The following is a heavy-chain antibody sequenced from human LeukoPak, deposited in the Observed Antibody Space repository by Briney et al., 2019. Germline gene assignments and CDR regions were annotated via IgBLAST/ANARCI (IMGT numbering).Heavy chain of an antibody. D-gene: IGHD3-16*01. CDR1: GGSLSGYY. V-gene: IGHV4-59*01. J-gene: IGHJ4*02. Sequence: SETLSLTCTVSGGSLSGYYWSWVRQPSGEGLEWIAYIYYSGITNYNPSLKSRVAISIDTSKNQFSLNLTSVTAADTAVYYCAREPGVGGAFDYWGQGTLVTVSS. CDR3: AREPGVGGAFDY. CDR2: IYYSGIT.